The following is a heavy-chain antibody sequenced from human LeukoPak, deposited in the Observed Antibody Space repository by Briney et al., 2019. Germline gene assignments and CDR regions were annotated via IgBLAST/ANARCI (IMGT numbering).Heavy chain of an antibody. J-gene: IGHJ3*02. CDR3: ARIPHLSWGFDI. Sequence: GGSLRLSCAASGFTFGDYSMNWVRQATGKGLEWVSYISSIGATIYYADSVKGRFTISRDNAKNSLYLQMNSLRAEDTAVYYCARIPHLSWGFDIWGQGTMVTVSS. V-gene: IGHV3-48*03. CDR2: ISSIGATI. D-gene: IGHD3-16*01. CDR1: GFTFGDYS.